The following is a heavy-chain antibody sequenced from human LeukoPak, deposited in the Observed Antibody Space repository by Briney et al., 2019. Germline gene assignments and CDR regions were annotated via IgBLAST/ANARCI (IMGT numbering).Heavy chain of an antibody. V-gene: IGHV3-48*03. J-gene: IGHJ4*02. CDR2: ISSSGGTR. CDR3: ATLTVASSFDY. CDR1: GFAFSVYE. Sequence: GGSLRLSCAASGFAFSVYEMYWVRQAPGKGLEWVSYISSSGGTRYYADSVKGRFTISRDDAKNSLYLQMNSLRAEDTAVYYCATLTVASSFDYWGQGTLVTVSS. D-gene: IGHD6-19*01.